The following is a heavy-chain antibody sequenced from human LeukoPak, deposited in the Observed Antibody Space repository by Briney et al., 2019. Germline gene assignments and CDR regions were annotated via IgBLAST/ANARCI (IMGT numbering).Heavy chain of an antibody. D-gene: IGHD6-13*01. CDR2: MYWDDDK. J-gene: IGHJ5*02. CDR1: GFSLSTSGVA. CDR3: AHNGDDSSRNWFDT. Sequence: SGPTLVKPTQTLRLTCTFSGFSLSTSGVAVGWIRQPPGKALEWLALMYWDDDKRYSPSLKSRLTVTKDTSKNQVVLTMTNMDPLDTATYYCAHNGDDSSRNWFDTWGQGILVTVSS. V-gene: IGHV2-5*02.